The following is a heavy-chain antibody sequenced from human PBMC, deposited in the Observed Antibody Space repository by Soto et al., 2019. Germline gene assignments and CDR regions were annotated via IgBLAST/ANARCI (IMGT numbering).Heavy chain of an antibody. J-gene: IGHJ4*02. CDR2: VSFDGSNK. Sequence: QVQLVESGGGVVQPGRSLRLSCAASGFTFSTHAMHWVRQAPGKGLECVAIVSFDGSNKYYADSVKGRFTISRDNSKNPLYLQMSGLTPEDTAVYYCAIDQTGITTTGGGRIDHWGQGTLVTVSS. CDR1: GFTFSTHA. D-gene: IGHD1-20*01. CDR3: AIDQTGITTTGGGRIDH. V-gene: IGHV3-30-3*01.